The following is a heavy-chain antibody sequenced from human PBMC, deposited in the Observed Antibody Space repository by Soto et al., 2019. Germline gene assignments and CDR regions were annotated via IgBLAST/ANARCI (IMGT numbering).Heavy chain of an antibody. CDR2: INPSGGST. D-gene: IGHD6-13*01. V-gene: IGHV1-46*01. CDR3: ARRGSSSSWFDY. J-gene: IGHJ4*02. Sequence: QSTGQGLEWMGVINPSGGSTSYAQKFQGRVTMTMDTSTSTVYMELSSLRSEDTAVYYCARRGSSSSWFDYWGQGTLVTVS.